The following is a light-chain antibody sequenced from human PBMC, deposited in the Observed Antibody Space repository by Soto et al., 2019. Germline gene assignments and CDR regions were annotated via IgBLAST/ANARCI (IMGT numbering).Light chain of an antibody. Sequence: QTVVTQEPSFSVSPGGTVTLTCGLSSGSVSTSYYPSWYQQTPGQAPRTLIYSTNTRSSGVPDRFSGSILGNKAALTITGAQADDESDYYCVLYMGSGSYVCVTGTKVNVL. CDR2: STN. V-gene: IGLV8-61*01. CDR1: SGSVSTSYY. J-gene: IGLJ1*01. CDR3: VLYMGSGSYV.